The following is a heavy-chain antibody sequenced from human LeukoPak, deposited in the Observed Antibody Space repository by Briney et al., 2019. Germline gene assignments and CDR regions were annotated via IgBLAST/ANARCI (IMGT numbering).Heavy chain of an antibody. CDR2: ISGTGAVT. V-gene: IGHV3-23*01. J-gene: IGHJ4*02. D-gene: IGHD2-21*02. CDR3: AKGAVTATRKFDY. CDR1: GFTFSIYS. Sequence: PGGSLRLSCAASGFTFSIYSMSWVRQAPGKGLEWVSIISGTGAVTFYADSLKGRFTISRDNSKNTLYLQMNSLRDEDTAVYYCAKGAVTATRKFDYWGQGTLVTVSS.